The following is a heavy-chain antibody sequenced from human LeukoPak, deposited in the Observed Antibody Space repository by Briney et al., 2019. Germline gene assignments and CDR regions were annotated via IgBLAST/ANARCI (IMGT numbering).Heavy chain of an antibody. CDR1: GGSISTYY. V-gene: IGHV4-4*07. Sequence: PSETLSLTCTVSGGSISTYYWSWIRQPAGKGLEWIGHTYTSGTTNYNPSLKSRVTMSVDTSKNQFSLKLNSVTAADTAVYYCARLYSSSSHFDYWGQGTLVTVSS. D-gene: IGHD6-6*01. J-gene: IGHJ4*02. CDR3: ARLYSSSSHFDY. CDR2: TYTSGTT.